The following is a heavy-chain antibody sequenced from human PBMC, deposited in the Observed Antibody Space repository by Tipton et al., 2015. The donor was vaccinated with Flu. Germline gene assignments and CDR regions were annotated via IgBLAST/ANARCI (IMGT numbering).Heavy chain of an antibody. CDR2: INHSGSS. J-gene: IGHJ4*02. V-gene: IGHV4-34*01. CDR1: GGSFSGYY. CDR3: ASQMLEMATIRY. Sequence: TLSLTCAVYGGSFSGYYWSWIRQPPGKGLEWIGEINHSGSSNYNPSLKSRVTISLDTSKNQVSLKLSSVTAADTAVYYCASQMLEMATIRYWGQGTLVTVSS. D-gene: IGHD5-24*01.